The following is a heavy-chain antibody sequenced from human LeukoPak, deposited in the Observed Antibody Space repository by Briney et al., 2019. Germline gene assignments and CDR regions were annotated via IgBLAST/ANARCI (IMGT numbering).Heavy chain of an antibody. V-gene: IGHV3-23*01. CDR3: AKDNNFDH. Sequence: GGSLRLSCAAPGFTLNSYAMSWVRQAPGKGLEWVSTIRSSGGSTYYADSVKGRFTISRDNSKNTLYLQMNSLRAEDTAVYYCAKDNNFDHWGQGTLVTVSS. CDR1: GFTLNSYA. J-gene: IGHJ4*02. CDR2: IRSSGGST.